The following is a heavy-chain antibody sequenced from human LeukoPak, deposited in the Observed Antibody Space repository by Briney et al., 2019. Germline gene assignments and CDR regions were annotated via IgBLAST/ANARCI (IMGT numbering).Heavy chain of an antibody. Sequence: GGSLRLSCAASGFTFDDYAMQWVGQAPGKGLEWVSLITYDGGATFYADSVKGRFTISRDNSRNSLSLRMNSLKIEDSALYYCAKERDPVIDYWGQGTLVTVSS. V-gene: IGHV3-43D*04. J-gene: IGHJ4*02. CDR1: GFTFDDYA. CDR3: AKERDPVIDY. CDR2: ITYDGGAT. D-gene: IGHD4-17*01.